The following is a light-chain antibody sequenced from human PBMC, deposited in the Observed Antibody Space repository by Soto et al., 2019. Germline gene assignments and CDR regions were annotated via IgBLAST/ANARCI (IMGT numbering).Light chain of an antibody. CDR2: GAS. J-gene: IGKJ2*01. CDR1: QTVSNSY. Sequence: EIVLTQSPGTLSLSPGETATLSCRASQTVSNSYLAWYQQKPGQAPRLLIYGASSRSAGIPARFSGSGSGTDFTLTISSLEPEDFAVYSCQQYGSSPTFGQGTKLEIK. V-gene: IGKV3-20*01. CDR3: QQYGSSPT.